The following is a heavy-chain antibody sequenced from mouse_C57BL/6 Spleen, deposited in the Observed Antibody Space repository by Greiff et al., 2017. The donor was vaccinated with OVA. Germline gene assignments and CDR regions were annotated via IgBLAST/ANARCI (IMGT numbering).Heavy chain of an antibody. CDR3: SSADGNYLYAMDY. D-gene: IGHD2-1*01. CDR1: GYTFTDYY. V-gene: IGHV1-77*01. J-gene: IGHJ4*01. Sequence: QVQLQQSGAELVKPGASVKISCKASGYTFTDYYINWVKQRPGQGLEWIGKIGPGSGSTYYNEKFKGKATLTADKSSSTAYMQLSSLTSEDAAVYFCSSADGNYLYAMDYWGQGTSVTVSS. CDR2: IGPGSGST.